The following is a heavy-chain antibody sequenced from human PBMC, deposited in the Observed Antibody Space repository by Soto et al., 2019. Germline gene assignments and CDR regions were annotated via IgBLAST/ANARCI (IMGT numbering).Heavy chain of an antibody. J-gene: IGHJ5*02. CDR3: ARATNYYYGSGSWFDP. CDR2: IYHSGST. CDR1: GGSISSGGYS. D-gene: IGHD3-10*01. Sequence: SETLSLTCAVSGGSISSGGYSWSWIRQPPGKGLEWIGYIYHSGSTYYNPSLKSRITISVDRSKNQFSLKLSSVTAADTAVYYCARATNYYYGSGSWFDPWGQGTLVTVSS. V-gene: IGHV4-30-2*01.